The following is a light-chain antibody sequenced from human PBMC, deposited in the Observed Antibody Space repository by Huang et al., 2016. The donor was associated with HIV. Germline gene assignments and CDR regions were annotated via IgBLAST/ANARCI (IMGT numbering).Light chain of an antibody. CDR1: QTFLYNSKSVSF. V-gene: IGKV4-1*01. Sequence: DIVVTQSPDSLAVSLGARATINCKSSQTFLYNSKSVSFIAWYQQRPGQSPKLLIHGASARQSGVPERFSGSVSETNFTLTINGLQPEDVAIYFCQQYSTIPTFGGGTKVDI. CDR3: QQYSTIPT. CDR2: GAS. J-gene: IGKJ4*01.